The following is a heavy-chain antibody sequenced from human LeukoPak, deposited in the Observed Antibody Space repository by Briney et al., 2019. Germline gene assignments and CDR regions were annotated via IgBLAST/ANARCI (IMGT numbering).Heavy chain of an antibody. CDR1: GGTFSSYA. Sequence: SVKVSCKASGGTFSSYAISWVRQAPGQGLEWMGRIIPILGIANYAQKFQGRVTITADKSTSTAYMELSSLRSEDTAVYYCASVSTSSEYSSIRPSKYYFDYWGQGTLVTVSS. J-gene: IGHJ4*02. D-gene: IGHD6-6*01. CDR2: IIPILGIA. V-gene: IGHV1-69*04. CDR3: ASVSTSSEYSSIRPSKYYFDY.